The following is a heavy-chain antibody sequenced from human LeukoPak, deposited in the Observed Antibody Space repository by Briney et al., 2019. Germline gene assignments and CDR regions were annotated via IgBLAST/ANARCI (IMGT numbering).Heavy chain of an antibody. CDR1: GFTFSSYA. V-gene: IGHV3-30*04. Sequence: GGSLRLSCAASGFTFSSYAMHWVRHAPGRGLEWGAVISYDGSNKYYADSVKGRFTISRDNSKNTLYRQVNSWTAEDTAVYYCARVLGVDTAMGGGDYWGQGTLVTVSS. CDR2: ISYDGSNK. J-gene: IGHJ4*02. CDR3: ARVLGVDTAMGGGDY. D-gene: IGHD5-18*01.